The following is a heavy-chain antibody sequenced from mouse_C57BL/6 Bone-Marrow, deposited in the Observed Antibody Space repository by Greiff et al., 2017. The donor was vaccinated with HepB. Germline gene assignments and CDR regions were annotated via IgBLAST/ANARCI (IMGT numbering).Heavy chain of an antibody. Sequence: QVQLQQPGAELVKPGASVKLSCKASGYTFTSYWMQWVKQRPGQGLEWIGEIDPSDSYTNYNQKFNGKATLTVDTSSSTAYMQLSSLTSEDSAVYYCAENYYGSSHWYFDVWGTGTTVTVSS. V-gene: IGHV1-50*01. CDR3: AENYYGSSHWYFDV. J-gene: IGHJ1*03. D-gene: IGHD1-1*01. CDR2: IDPSDSYT. CDR1: GYTFTSYW.